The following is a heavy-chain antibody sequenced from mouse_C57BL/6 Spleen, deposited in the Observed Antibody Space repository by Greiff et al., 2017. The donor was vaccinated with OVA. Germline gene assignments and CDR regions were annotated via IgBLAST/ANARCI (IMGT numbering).Heavy chain of an antibody. Sequence: EVMLVESGGGLVKPGGSLKLSCAASGFTFSSYTMSWVRQTPEKRLEWVATISGGGGNTYYPDSVKGRFTISRDNAKNTLYLQMSSLRSEDTALYYCARNYGFPYWYFDVWGTGTTVTVSS. V-gene: IGHV5-9*01. CDR3: ARNYGFPYWYFDV. CDR2: ISGGGGNT. D-gene: IGHD1-1*01. CDR1: GFTFSSYT. J-gene: IGHJ1*03.